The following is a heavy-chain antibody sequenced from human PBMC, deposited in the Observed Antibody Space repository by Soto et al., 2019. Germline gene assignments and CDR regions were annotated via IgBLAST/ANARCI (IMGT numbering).Heavy chain of an antibody. D-gene: IGHD3-10*01. J-gene: IGHJ6*03. V-gene: IGHV3-21*01. CDR3: ARDRDYYYYYMDV. Sequence: EVQLVESGGGLVKPGGSLRLSCAASGFTFSSYSMNWVRQAPGKGLEWVSSISSSSNFISYGDSVKGRFTISRDNAKNSLYLQMSSLRAEDTAVYYWARDRDYYYYYMDVWGKGTTVTVSS. CDR2: ISSSSNFI. CDR1: GFTFSSYS.